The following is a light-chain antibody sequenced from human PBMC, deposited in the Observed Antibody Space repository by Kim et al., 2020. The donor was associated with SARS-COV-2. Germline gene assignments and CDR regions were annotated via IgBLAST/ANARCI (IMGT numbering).Light chain of an antibody. Sequence: DIQLTQSPSFLSASVGDRVTITCRASQGISSYLAWYQQKPGKAPKLLIYAASTLQSGVPSRFSGSGSGTEFTLTISSLQPEDFATFYCQQLDSYPPAFCPGTKVDIK. J-gene: IGKJ3*01. CDR3: QQLDSYPPA. CDR2: AAS. CDR1: QGISSY. V-gene: IGKV1-9*01.